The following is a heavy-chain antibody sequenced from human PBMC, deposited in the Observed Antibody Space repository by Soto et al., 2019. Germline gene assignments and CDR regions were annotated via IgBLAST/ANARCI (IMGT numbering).Heavy chain of an antibody. V-gene: IGHV4-59*01. CDR2: IYHSGST. Sequence: SETLSLTCTVSGGSISSYYWSWIRQPPGKGLEWIGYIYHSGSTNYNPSLKSRVTTSVDTSKNQFSLKLSSVTAADTAVYYCARVFGTRYSYGPWGQGTLVTVSS. CDR1: GGSISSYY. D-gene: IGHD5-18*01. J-gene: IGHJ5*02. CDR3: ARVFGTRYSYGP.